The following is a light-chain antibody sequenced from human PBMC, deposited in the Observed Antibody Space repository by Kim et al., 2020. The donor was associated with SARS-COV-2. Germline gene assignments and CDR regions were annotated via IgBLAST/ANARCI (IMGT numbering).Light chain of an antibody. CDR1: TCYSNYN. CDR3: GADHGSGSNFVYV. Sequence: FTPSTCYSNYNVDWYQQRPGKGRRFVMRVGTGGIVGSKGDGIPDRFSVLGSGLNRYLTIKNIQEEDESDYHCGADHGSGSNFVYVFGTGTKVTVL. CDR2: VGTGGIVG. V-gene: IGLV9-49*01. J-gene: IGLJ1*01.